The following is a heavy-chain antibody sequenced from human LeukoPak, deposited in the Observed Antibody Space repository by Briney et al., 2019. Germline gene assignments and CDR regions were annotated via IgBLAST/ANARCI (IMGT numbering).Heavy chain of an antibody. D-gene: IGHD3-22*01. CDR1: GYSFTNYW. CDR2: IYPADSDT. CDR3: ARRLDSAKGFDY. J-gene: IGHJ4*02. Sequence: GESLKISCRGSGYSFTNYWIGWVRQMPGEGLEWLGIIYPADSDTRNSPSFQGQVTISVDKSINTACLQWSSLKASDTAIYYCARRLDSAKGFDYWGQGTLVTVSS. V-gene: IGHV5-51*01.